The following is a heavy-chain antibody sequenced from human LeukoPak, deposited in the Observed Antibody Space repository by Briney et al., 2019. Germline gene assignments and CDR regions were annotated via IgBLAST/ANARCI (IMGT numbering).Heavy chain of an antibody. Sequence: ITGSXIXXXYXXSVEXRXTISXDNAKNSLYLQMNSLRAEXTAVYXCARXFWSGPSLIDYWGQGTLVTVSS. V-gene: IGHV3-21*01. J-gene: IGHJ4*02. CDR3: ARXFWSGPSLIDY. D-gene: IGHD3-3*01. CDR2: ITGSXIXX.